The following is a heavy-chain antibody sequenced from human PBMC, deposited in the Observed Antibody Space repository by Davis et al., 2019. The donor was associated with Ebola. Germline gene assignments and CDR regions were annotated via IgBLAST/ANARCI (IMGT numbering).Heavy chain of an antibody. CDR1: GFTSSCCA. J-gene: IGHJ6*02. CDR2: IGSNSNGR. Sequence: PGGSLRLSCTASGFTSSCCAMNWVRQAPGKGLEWVSGIGSNSNGRHYADSVKGRFTISSDDSKNIVYLQMNSLRAEDTAVYYCAKDLLWWSASDVWGQGTTVTVSS. CDR3: AKDLLWWSASDV. V-gene: IGHV3-23*05. D-gene: IGHD2-21*01.